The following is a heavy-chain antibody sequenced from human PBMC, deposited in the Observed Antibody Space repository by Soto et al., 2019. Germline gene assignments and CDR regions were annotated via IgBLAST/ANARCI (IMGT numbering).Heavy chain of an antibody. CDR2: IYYSGST. D-gene: IGHD3-3*01. CDR3: ARGSRRVDYDFWSGYRSEARYYYMDV. Sequence: SETLSLTCTVSGGSISSYYWSWIRQPPGKGLEWIGYIYYSGSTNYNPSLKSRVTISVDTSKNQFSLKLSSVTAADTAVYYCARGSRRVDYDFWSGYRSEARYYYMDVWGKGTTVTVSS. J-gene: IGHJ6*03. CDR1: GGSISSYY. V-gene: IGHV4-59*01.